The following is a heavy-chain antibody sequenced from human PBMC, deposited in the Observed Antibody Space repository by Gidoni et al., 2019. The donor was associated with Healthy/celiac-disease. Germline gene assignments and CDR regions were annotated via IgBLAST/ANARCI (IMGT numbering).Heavy chain of an antibody. Sequence: QVQLVESGGGVVQPGRSLRLSCAASGFTFSSYAMHWVRPAPGKGLEWVAVISYDGSNKYYADSVKGRFTISRDNSKNTLYLQMNSLRAEDTAVYYCARDYRSGWYDYWGQGTLVTVSS. CDR3: ARDYRSGWYDY. CDR1: GFTFSSYA. J-gene: IGHJ4*02. D-gene: IGHD6-19*01. V-gene: IGHV3-30-3*01. CDR2: ISYDGSNK.